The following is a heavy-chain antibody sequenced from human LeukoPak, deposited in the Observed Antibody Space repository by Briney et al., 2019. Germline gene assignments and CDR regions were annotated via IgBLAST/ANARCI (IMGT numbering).Heavy chain of an antibody. J-gene: IGHJ4*02. V-gene: IGHV3-30*18. CDR1: GFTFATYG. CDR3: AKAPIAMTGSFFEY. Sequence: GRSLRLSCEASGFTFATYGMHWVRQAPGKGPEWVAFISYDGGKKYYPDSVKGRFTISRDNSRITLYLQINSLRPEDTAVFYCAKAPIAMTGSFFEYWGLGTLVTVSS. CDR2: ISYDGGKK. D-gene: IGHD6-19*01.